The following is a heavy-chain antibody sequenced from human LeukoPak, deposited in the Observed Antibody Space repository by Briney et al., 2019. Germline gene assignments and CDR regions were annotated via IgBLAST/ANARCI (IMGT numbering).Heavy chain of an antibody. D-gene: IGHD6-19*01. CDR2: IYYSGST. J-gene: IGHJ4*02. CDR3: ARARWYSSGSYYFDY. CDR1: GGSFSGYY. Sequence: SETLSLTCAVYGGSFSGYYWGWIRQPPGKGLEWIGYIYYSGSTNYNPSLKSRVTISVDTSKNQFSLKLSSVTAADTAVYYCARARWYSSGSYYFDYWGQGTLVTVSS. V-gene: IGHV4-59*01.